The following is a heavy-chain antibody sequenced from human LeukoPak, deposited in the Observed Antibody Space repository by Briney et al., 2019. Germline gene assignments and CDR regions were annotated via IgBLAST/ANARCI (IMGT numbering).Heavy chain of an antibody. CDR1: GGSISGYY. Sequence: SETLSLTCTVSGGSISGYYWTWIRQPPGKGLEWMGYVYYSGSTSYNPSLKSRVTMSVDTSKNQFSLKLSSVTAADTAVYYCARYFCSGGRCSHFDYWGQGTLVTVSS. CDR3: ARYFCSGGRCSHFDY. D-gene: IGHD2-15*01. CDR2: VYYSGST. J-gene: IGHJ4*02. V-gene: IGHV4-59*08.